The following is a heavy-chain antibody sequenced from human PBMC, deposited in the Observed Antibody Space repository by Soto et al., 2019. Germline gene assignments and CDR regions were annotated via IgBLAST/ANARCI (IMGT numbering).Heavy chain of an antibody. Sequence: QVQLVQSGAEVKKPGSSVKVSCKASGGTFSSYAISWVRQAPGQGLEWMGGIIPIFSTTNYAQKFQGRVTITADKSTSTAYMELSSLRSEDTSVYYCARGEWLLWSPRYNWFDPWGQGNLVTVSS. CDR1: GGTFSSYA. J-gene: IGHJ5*02. D-gene: IGHD3-3*01. V-gene: IGHV1-69*06. CDR3: ARGEWLLWSPRYNWFDP. CDR2: IIPIFSTT.